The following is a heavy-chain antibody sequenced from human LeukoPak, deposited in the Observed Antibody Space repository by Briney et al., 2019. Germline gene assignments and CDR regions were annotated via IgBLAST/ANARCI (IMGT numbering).Heavy chain of an antibody. D-gene: IGHD4-11*01. CDR2: IWYDGSNK. J-gene: IGHJ4*02. CDR3: ARAMTS. V-gene: IGHV3-33*01. Sequence: PGGSLRLSCAASGFTFAGFGMHWVRQAPGKGLEWVAVIWYDGSNKFYGDSVRGRFTISRDNSMNTLYLQMNSLRAEDTAVYYCARAMTSWGQGTLVTVSS. CDR1: GFTFAGFG.